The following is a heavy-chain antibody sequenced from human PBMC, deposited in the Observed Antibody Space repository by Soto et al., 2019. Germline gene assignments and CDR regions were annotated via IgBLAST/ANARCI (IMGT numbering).Heavy chain of an antibody. CDR2: ISGSGRST. CDR1: GFTFSDHA. CDR3: ARDHFVGPAPSYFDY. V-gene: IGHV3-23*01. Sequence: PGGSLRLSCAASGFTFSDHAMSWVRQAPGKGLEWVSGISGSGRSTYYADSVKGRFTISRDNSKNTLFLQMNGLTGEDTAIYYCARDHFVGPAPSYFDYWGQGTLVTVSS. J-gene: IGHJ4*02.